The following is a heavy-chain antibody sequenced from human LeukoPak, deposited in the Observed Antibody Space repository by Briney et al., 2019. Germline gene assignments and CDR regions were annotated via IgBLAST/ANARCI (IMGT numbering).Heavy chain of an antibody. V-gene: IGHV3-30*04. CDR1: GCTFSSYA. CDR3: STDDPSTRSGWCCLVY. J-gene: IGHJ4*02. Sequence: GGSLRLSCTASGCTFSSYAIHWVRQAPGKGLEWVAFISYYGSNKYYSDSLKGRFTISRENSKNTPFLQMKSLKTEDQAVYYWSTDDPSTRSGWCCLVYWGQGTLVTVSS. CDR2: ISYYGSNK. D-gene: IGHD6-19*01.